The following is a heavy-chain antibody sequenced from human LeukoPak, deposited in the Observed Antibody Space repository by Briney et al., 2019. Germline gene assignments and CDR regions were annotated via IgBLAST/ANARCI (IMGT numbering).Heavy chain of an antibody. Sequence: SETLSLTCAVYGGSLSDYYWTWIRQPPGKGLEWIGEINLSGSTNYNPSLKSRVTISVDTSKNQFSLRLNSVTAADTAVYYCARATFGVVMRYYFDYWGQGTLVTVSS. D-gene: IGHD3-3*01. CDR1: GGSLSDYY. J-gene: IGHJ4*02. CDR2: INLSGST. CDR3: ARATFGVVMRYYFDY. V-gene: IGHV4-34*01.